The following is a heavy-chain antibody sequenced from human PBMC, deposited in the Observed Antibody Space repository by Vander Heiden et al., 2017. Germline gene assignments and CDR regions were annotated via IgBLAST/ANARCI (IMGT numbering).Heavy chain of an antibody. V-gene: IGHV3-30*18. CDR1: GFTFTRYG. Sequence: QVPLVESGGGVVQPGRSLRLSCAASGFTFTRYGMHWVRQAPGKGLEWVAVLASDGSNNYYADSVKGRFTISRDNSKNTLFLQMNSLRTEDTAVYYCAKDRSSGRDYSDYWGQGTLVTVSS. CDR2: LASDGSNN. J-gene: IGHJ4*02. D-gene: IGHD3-10*01. CDR3: AKDRSSGRDYSDY.